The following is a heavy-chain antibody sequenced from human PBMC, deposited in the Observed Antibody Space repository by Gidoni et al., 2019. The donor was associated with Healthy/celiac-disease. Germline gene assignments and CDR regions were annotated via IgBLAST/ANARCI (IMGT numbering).Heavy chain of an antibody. CDR2: ISYDGSNK. J-gene: IGHJ6*02. CDR3: AKNDNGMDV. CDR1: GFTFSSYG. D-gene: IGHD3-22*01. Sequence: QVQLVESGGGVVQPGRSLRLSCAASGFTFSSYGMHWVRQDPGKGLEWVAVISYDGSNKYYADSVKGRFTISRDNSKNTLYLQMNSLRAEDTAVYYCAKNDNGMDVWGQGTTVTVSS. V-gene: IGHV3-30*18.